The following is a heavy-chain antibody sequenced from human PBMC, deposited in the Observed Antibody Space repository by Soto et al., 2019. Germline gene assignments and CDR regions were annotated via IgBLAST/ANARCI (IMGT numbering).Heavy chain of an antibody. CDR3: ATDYGSGPGRDGMDV. CDR1: GYTLTELS. D-gene: IGHD3-10*01. J-gene: IGHJ6*02. CDR2: FDPEDGET. Sequence: GASVKVSCKVSGYTLTELSMHWVRQAPGKGLEWMGGFDPEDGETIYAQKFQGRVTMTEDTSTDTAYMELSSLRSEDTAVYYFATDYGSGPGRDGMDVWGQGTTVTVSS. V-gene: IGHV1-24*01.